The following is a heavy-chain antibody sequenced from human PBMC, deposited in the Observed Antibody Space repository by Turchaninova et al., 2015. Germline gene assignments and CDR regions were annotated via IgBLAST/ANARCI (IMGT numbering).Heavy chain of an antibody. CDR2: IHYSGTT. CDR3: ASGPRGTFFAWFDP. V-gene: IGHV4-39*07. J-gene: IGHJ5*02. CDR1: GGPLSSSAFY. D-gene: IGHD1-26*01. Sequence: QVHLQESGPGLARPSETLSLPFSYFGGPLSSSAFYWGWLRQPPGKGLEWIGTIHYSGTTYYNPSLERLVTMSIDTSKRQFSLKLTSVTAADTAVYYCASGPRGTFFAWFDPWGLGTLVTVSS.